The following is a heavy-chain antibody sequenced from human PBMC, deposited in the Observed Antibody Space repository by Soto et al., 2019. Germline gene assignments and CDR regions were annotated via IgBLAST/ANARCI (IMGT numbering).Heavy chain of an antibody. D-gene: IGHD2-8*01. CDR3: AREGRSSNGYYFDY. CDR2: IYYSGST. J-gene: IGHJ4*02. Sequence: QVQLQESGPGLVKPSETLSLTCTVSGGSISSYYWSWIRQPPGKGLEWIGYIYYSGSTNYNPSLKSRVTISVDTSKNQFSLKLSSVTAADTAVYYCAREGRSSNGYYFDYWGQGTLATVSS. CDR1: GGSISSYY. V-gene: IGHV4-59*01.